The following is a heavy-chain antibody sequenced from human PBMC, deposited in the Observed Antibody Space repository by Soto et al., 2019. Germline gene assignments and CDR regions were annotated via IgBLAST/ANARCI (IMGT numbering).Heavy chain of an antibody. CDR2: INHSGSS. J-gene: IGHJ2*01. V-gene: IGHV4-34*01. CDR3: ARMAGPWYFDL. CDR1: GGSFSGFY. Sequence: QVQLQQWGAGLLKPSETLSLTCAVHGGSFSGFYWTWIRQPPGKGLEWIGEINHSGSSNYNPPLKVRVTMSLATSRNQFSLSLNSVTAADTAVYYCARMAGPWYFDLWGRGTLVTVSS.